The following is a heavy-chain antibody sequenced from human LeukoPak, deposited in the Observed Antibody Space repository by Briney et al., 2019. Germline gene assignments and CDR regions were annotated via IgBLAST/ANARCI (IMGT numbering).Heavy chain of an antibody. D-gene: IGHD5-18*01. Sequence: SETLSLTCAVYGGSFSGYYWSWIRQPPGKGLEWIGEINHSGSTNYNPSLKSRVTISVDTSKNQFSLKLSSVTAADTAVYYCARDGDTAMVINYYYYMDVWGKGTTVTVSS. J-gene: IGHJ6*03. CDR3: ARDGDTAMVINYYYYMDV. CDR1: GGSFSGYY. V-gene: IGHV4-34*01. CDR2: INHSGST.